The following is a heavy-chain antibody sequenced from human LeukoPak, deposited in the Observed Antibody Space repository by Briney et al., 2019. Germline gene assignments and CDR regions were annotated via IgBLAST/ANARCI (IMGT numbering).Heavy chain of an antibody. CDR3: ARAPYSSSWYDY. J-gene: IGHJ4*02. Sequence: PSETLSLTCTVSGGSISSYYWSWIRQPPGKGLEWIGYIYYSGSTNYNPSLESRVTISVDTSKNQFSLKLSSVTAADTAVYYCARAPYSSSWYDYWGQGTLVTVSS. D-gene: IGHD6-13*01. CDR1: GGSISSYY. V-gene: IGHV4-59*01. CDR2: IYYSGST.